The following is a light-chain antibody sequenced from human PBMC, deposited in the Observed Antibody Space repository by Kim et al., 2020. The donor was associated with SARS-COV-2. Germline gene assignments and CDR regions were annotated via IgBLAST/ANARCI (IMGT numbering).Light chain of an antibody. CDR3: QKYNSAPLT. J-gene: IGKJ4*01. Sequence: APVRDRVPLKCRASQGIRNYLAWYQQKPGKVPKLLIYAASALQSGVPSRFSGSGSGTDFTLTISSLQPEDVATYYCQKYNSAPLTFGGGTKVEIK. CDR2: AAS. CDR1: QGIRNY. V-gene: IGKV1-27*01.